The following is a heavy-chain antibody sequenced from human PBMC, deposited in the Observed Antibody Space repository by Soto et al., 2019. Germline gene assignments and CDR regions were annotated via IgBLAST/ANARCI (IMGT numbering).Heavy chain of an antibody. CDR2: IYYRGNT. CDR1: GDSINSDKYY. J-gene: IGHJ4*02. D-gene: IGHD3-9*01. Sequence: QLQLQESGLGLVKPSETLSLTCSVSGDSINSDKYYWGWIRQPPGKGLEWIGSIYYRGNTYYNPSLQPRVTISLDKSKSQFSLKLNSVTAADSAVYFCARLEGLATISYYFDFWGQGALVTVSS. CDR3: ARLEGLATISYYFDF. V-gene: IGHV4-39*01.